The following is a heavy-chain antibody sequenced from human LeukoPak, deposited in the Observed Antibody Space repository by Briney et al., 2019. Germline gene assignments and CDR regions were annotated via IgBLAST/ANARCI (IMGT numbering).Heavy chain of an antibody. CDR2: TNNDGNST. J-gene: IGHJ5*01. V-gene: IGHV3-74*01. Sequence: GGSLTLSCAVSGFTLSGYWMQWVRQPPGKGLVWVSSTNNDGNSTTYADSVKGRFTISRHNDKDTLFLQMDSLRADDTAVYYCVRRLRAHCFDSWGQGTLVTVSA. CDR3: VRRLRAHCFDS. CDR1: GFTLSGYW. D-gene: IGHD1-26*01.